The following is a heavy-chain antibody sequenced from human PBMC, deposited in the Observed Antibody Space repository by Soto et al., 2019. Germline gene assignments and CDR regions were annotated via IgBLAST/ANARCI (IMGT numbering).Heavy chain of an antibody. CDR3: AKDPWFAP. CDR2: ISGSGGST. CDR1: GFTFSSFA. V-gene: IGHV3-23*01. Sequence: GGSLRLSCSASGFTFSSFAMSWVRQTPGRGLEWVSTISGSGGSTYYADSVKGRFTISRDNSKSTLYLQMNSLRAEDTALYYCAKDPWFAPWGQGTLVTVSS. J-gene: IGHJ5*02.